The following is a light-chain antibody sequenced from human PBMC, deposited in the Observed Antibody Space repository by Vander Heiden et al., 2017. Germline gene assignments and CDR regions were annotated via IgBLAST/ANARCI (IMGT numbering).Light chain of an antibody. Sequence: IQMNQAPSTLSASVRDRVTVTCRDSKSMCTDFAWYQRKPETAPKLLIYKASTLESGAPSRFSGSGSRTEFTLTSSSLQPDDFATYCSQQYNTSWTSGQGTKVEIK. CDR2: KAS. CDR1: KSMCTD. J-gene: IGKJ1*01. CDR3: QQYNTSWT. V-gene: IGKV1-5*03.